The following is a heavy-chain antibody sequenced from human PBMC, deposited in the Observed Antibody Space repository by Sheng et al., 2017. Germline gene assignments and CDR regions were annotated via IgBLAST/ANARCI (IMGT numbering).Heavy chain of an antibody. V-gene: IGHV3-30*02. J-gene: IGHJ6*03. D-gene: IGHD3-3*01. Sequence: QVQLVESGGGVVQPGGSLRLSCAASGFTFSSYGMHWVRQAPGKGLEWVAFIRYDGSNKYYADSVKGRFTISRDNSKNTLYLQMNSLRAEDTAVYYCAKDPAIFGVVIIPRFYYMDVWGKGTTVTVSS. CDR1: GFTFSSYG. CDR2: IRYDGSNK. CDR3: AKDPAIFGVVIIPRFYYMDV.